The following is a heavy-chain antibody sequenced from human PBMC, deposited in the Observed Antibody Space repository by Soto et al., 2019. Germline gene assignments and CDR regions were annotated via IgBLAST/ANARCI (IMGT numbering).Heavy chain of an antibody. V-gene: IGHV3-30*18. Sequence: GGSLRLSCAASGFTFSGYGMHWVRQAPGKGLEWVAVISYGGSNKYYADSVKGRFTISRDNSKNTLYLQMNSLRAEDTAVYYCAKDLRGMDVWGQGTTVTVSS. CDR2: ISYGGSNK. J-gene: IGHJ6*02. CDR3: AKDLRGMDV. CDR1: GFTFSGYG.